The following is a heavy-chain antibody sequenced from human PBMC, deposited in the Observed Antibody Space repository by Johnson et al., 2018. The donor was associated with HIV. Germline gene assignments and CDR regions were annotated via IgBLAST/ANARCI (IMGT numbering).Heavy chain of an antibody. Sequence: VHLVESGGGLVHPGGSLRLSCAASGFTVSSNYMSWVRQAPGKGLEWVSVIYSGGSTYYADSVKGRFTISRDNSKNTLYLQMNSLRAEDTAVYYCARDPPSYGSGSYFRAFDIWGQGTMVTVSS. D-gene: IGHD3-10*01. J-gene: IGHJ3*02. CDR1: GFTVSSNY. V-gene: IGHV3-66*01. CDR3: ARDPPSYGSGSYFRAFDI. CDR2: IYSGGST.